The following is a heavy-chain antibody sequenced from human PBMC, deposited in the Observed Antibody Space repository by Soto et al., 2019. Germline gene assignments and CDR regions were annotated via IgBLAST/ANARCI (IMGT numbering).Heavy chain of an antibody. CDR3: ARSGHSFGGVV. Sequence: LSLTCTVSGGSMSGYYCSWIRQPPGKGLEYIGYIFYTGSTSYNASLTSRVAITLDTPNNQISLKLKSVTAADTAVYYCARSGHSFGGVVWGQGVLVTVSS. D-gene: IGHD3-16*01. CDR1: GGSMSGYY. CDR2: IFYTGST. V-gene: IGHV4-59*01. J-gene: IGHJ4*02.